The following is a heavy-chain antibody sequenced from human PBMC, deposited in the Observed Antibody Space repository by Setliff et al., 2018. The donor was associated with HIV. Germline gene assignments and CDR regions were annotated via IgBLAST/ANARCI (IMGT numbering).Heavy chain of an antibody. CDR1: GGSISSSSYF. D-gene: IGHD5-12*01. CDR2: VYYSGNT. Sequence: PSETLSLTCTVSGGSISSSSYFWGWIRQPPGKGLEWIGSVYYSGNTYYNPSLKSRVTISVDTSKNQFSLKLSSVTAADTAVYYCARQRSGYKYPYYYPYDMDVWGKGTTVTVSS. V-gene: IGHV4-39*01. CDR3: ARQRSGYKYPYYYPYDMDV. J-gene: IGHJ6*03.